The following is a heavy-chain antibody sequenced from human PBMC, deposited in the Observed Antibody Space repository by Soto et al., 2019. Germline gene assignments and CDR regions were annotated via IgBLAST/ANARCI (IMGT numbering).Heavy chain of an antibody. J-gene: IGHJ6*03. CDR3: AGRARPDFYYMDV. CDR1: GFTLSGYA. D-gene: IGHD6-6*01. V-gene: IGHV3-64*01. Sequence: GGSLRLACAASGFTLSGYAMDWVRQAPGKGLEYVSGISSNGVGTYYANSVQGRFTISRDNSKNTVYLQMGSLRPEDMAVYYCAGRARPDFYYMDVWGKGTTVTVSS. CDR2: ISSNGVGT.